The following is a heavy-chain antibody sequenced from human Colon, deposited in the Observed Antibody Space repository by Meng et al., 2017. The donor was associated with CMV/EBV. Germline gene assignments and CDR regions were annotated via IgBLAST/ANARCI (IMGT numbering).Heavy chain of an antibody. Sequence: GESLKISCVASGFAFDSSWMSWLRQAPGKGLEWVANIKPDGSEPYYIASVRGRVTISRDNAKNSLFLQLYSLTAEDTAVYYCARDPSYGAVDYWGQGTLVTVSS. CDR1: GFAFDSSW. CDR3: ARDPSYGAVDY. V-gene: IGHV3-7*01. J-gene: IGHJ4*02. D-gene: IGHD4-17*01. CDR2: IKPDGSEP.